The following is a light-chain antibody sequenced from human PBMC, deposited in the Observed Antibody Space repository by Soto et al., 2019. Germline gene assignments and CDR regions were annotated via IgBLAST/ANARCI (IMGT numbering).Light chain of an antibody. V-gene: IGKV3-20*01. CDR1: QSVSSSF. Sequence: EIVLTQSPGTLSLSPGERATLSCRASQSVSSSFLAWYQQRHGQAPRLRIFGASYRATGIPDRFSGSGSGTDFTLTISRLEPEECAVYYCQHYGSSPPEFTFGPGTKVDSK. J-gene: IGKJ3*01. CDR2: GAS. CDR3: QHYGSSPPEFT.